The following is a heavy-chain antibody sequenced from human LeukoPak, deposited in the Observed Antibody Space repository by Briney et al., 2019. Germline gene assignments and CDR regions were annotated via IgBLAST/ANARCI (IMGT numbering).Heavy chain of an antibody. CDR2: IYYSGST. D-gene: IGHD6-13*01. CDR3: ARESSSWYRGVEY. J-gene: IGHJ4*02. V-gene: IGHV4-39*07. CDR1: GGSISSSSYY. Sequence: SETLSLTCTVSGGSISSSSYYWGWIRQPPGKGLEWSGSIYYSGSTYYNPSLKSQVTISVDPSKNQFSLKLSSVTAADTAVYYCARESSSWYRGVEYWGQGTLVTVSS.